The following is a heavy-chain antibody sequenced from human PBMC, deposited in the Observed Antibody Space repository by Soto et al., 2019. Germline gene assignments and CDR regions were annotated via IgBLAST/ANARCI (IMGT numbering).Heavy chain of an antibody. Sequence: GGSLRLSCAASGFKFEDYAMHWVRQGPGKGLEWVSGISWNSGRIGYADSVKGRFIISRDNAKNSLFLQMNSLRADDTALYYCAKAPHYDFWSGYYPYYYYGMDVWGQGTTVTVSS. J-gene: IGHJ6*02. CDR2: ISWNSGRI. V-gene: IGHV3-9*01. CDR3: AKAPHYDFWSGYYPYYYYGMDV. D-gene: IGHD3-3*01. CDR1: GFKFEDYA.